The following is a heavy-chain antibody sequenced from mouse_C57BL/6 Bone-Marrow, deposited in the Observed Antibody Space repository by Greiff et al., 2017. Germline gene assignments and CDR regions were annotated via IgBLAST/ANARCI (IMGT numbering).Heavy chain of an antibody. J-gene: IGHJ1*03. V-gene: IGHV1-81*01. D-gene: IGHD2-4*01. CDR2: IYPRSGNT. CDR1: GYTFTSYG. CDR3: ARWRIYYDYDGVWWYFDV. Sequence: VQLQQSGAELARPGASVKLSCKASGYTFTSYGISWVKQRTGQGLEWIGEIYPRSGNTYYNEKFKGKATLTADKSSSTAYMELRSLTSEDSAVYCCARWRIYYDYDGVWWYFDVWGTGTTVTVSS.